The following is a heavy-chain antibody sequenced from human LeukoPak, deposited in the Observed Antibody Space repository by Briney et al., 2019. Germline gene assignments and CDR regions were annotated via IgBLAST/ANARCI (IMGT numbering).Heavy chain of an antibody. D-gene: IGHD1-26*01. CDR3: ARVVEELGIYYFDY. CDR1: GYTFSNYG. V-gene: IGHV1-18*01. Sequence: ASVKVSCKASGYTFSNYGIHWVRQAPGHGLEWMGWISGINSNTNYAQKVQGRVTMTADTSTATAYMELRSLRSDDTAVYYCARVVEELGIYYFDYWGQGTLVTVSS. CDR2: ISGINSNT. J-gene: IGHJ4*02.